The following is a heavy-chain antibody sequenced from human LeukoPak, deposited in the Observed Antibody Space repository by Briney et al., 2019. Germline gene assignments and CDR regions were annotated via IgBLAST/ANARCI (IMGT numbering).Heavy chain of an antibody. Sequence: GGSLRLSCAASGVTLSSYAMSWVRQAPGKGLEWVSAISGSGGSTYYADSVKGRFTISRDNSKNTLYLQMNSLRAEDTAVYYCAKGGPNTRDGYIYWGQGTLVTVSS. CDR1: GVTLSSYA. CDR2: ISGSGGST. CDR3: AKGGPNTRDGYIY. D-gene: IGHD5-24*01. V-gene: IGHV3-23*01. J-gene: IGHJ4*02.